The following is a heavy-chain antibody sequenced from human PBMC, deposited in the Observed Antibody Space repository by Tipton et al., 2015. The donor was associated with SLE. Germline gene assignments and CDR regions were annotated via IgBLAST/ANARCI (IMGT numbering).Heavy chain of an antibody. Sequence: LRLSCAASGFTFSSYEMNWVRQAPGKGLEWIGEINHSGSTNYNPSLKSRVTISVDTSKNQVSLKLSSVTAADTAVYYCARGWHSRSRLPFDIWGQGTMVTVSS. V-gene: IGHV4-34*01. D-gene: IGHD6-13*01. CDR2: INHSGST. CDR3: ARGWHSRSRLPFDI. J-gene: IGHJ3*02. CDR1: GFTFSSYE.